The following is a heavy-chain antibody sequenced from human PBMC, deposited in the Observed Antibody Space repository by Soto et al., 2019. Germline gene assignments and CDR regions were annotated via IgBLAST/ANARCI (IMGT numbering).Heavy chain of an antibody. CDR1: GGTFSIYT. Sequence: QVQLVQSGSEVKKPGSSVKVSCKASGGTFSIYTISWVRQAPGQGLEWKGRVIPIFDGTSYAQRFQGRVTKTTDKSTTQTYKEASSLVSEDTAGYCCAGDRDNSNWPNFDYWGQGTLVTVSS. V-gene: IGHV1-69*02. CDR3: AGDRDNSNWPNFDY. J-gene: IGHJ4*02. D-gene: IGHD6-13*01. CDR2: VIPIFDGT.